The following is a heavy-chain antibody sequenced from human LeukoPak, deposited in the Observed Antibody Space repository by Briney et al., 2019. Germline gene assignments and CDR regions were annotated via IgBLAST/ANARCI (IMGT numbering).Heavy chain of an antibody. V-gene: IGHV4-39*07. D-gene: IGHD3-10*01. CDR1: GGSISSSSYY. CDR3: ARDGFGEQWFDP. J-gene: IGHJ5*02. CDR2: IYYSGST. Sequence: SETLSLTCTVSGGSISSSSYYWGWIRQPPGKGLEWIGSIYYSGSTYYNPSLKSRVTISVDTSKNQFSLKLSSVTAADTAVYYCARDGFGEQWFDPWGQGTLVTVSS.